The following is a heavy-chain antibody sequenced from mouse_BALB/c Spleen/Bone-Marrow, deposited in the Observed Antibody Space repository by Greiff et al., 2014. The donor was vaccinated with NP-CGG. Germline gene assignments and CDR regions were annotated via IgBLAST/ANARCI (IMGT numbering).Heavy chain of an antibody. CDR1: GFTFSDFY. CDR3: ARSGERYGAMDY. Sequence: EVKLMESGGGLVKPGGSLKLSCAASGFTFSDFYMFWFRQTPEKRLEWVATISNGGTYTYYPDSVKGRFTISRYNAKNNLYLQMSSLKSEDTAMYYCARSGERYGAMDYWGQGTSVTVTS. D-gene: IGHD1-1*02. V-gene: IGHV5-4*02. CDR2: ISNGGTYT. J-gene: IGHJ4*01.